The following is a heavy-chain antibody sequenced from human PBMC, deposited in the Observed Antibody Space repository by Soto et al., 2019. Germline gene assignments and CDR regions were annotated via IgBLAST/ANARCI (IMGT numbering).Heavy chain of an antibody. CDR2: ISGSGGST. Sequence: EVQLLESGGGLVQPGGSLRLSCAASGFTFSSYAMSWVRQAPGKGLEWVSAISGSGGSTYYADSVKGRFTISRDNSKNTLYLQMNSLRAEDTAVYYCAKARGPGGVWGSYRYYYYGMDVWGQGTTVTVSS. V-gene: IGHV3-23*01. D-gene: IGHD3-16*02. CDR3: AKARGPGGVWGSYRYYYYGMDV. CDR1: GFTFSSYA. J-gene: IGHJ6*02.